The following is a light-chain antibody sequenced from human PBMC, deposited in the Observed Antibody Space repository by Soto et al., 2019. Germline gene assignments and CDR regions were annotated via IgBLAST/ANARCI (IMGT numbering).Light chain of an antibody. Sequence: QSVLTQPRSVSGSPGQSVTISCTGTSSDVGGYNYVSWYQQHPGKAPKHMIYDVSKRPSGVPDRFSGSKSGNTASLTISGLQAEDEADYYCCSYAGSYNTVFGVGTKLTVL. V-gene: IGLV2-11*01. CDR3: CSYAGSYNTV. CDR2: DVS. J-gene: IGLJ2*01. CDR1: SSDVGGYNY.